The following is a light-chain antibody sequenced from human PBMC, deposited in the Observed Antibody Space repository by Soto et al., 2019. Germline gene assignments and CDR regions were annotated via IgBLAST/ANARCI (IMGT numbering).Light chain of an antibody. J-gene: IGLJ1*01. Sequence: QSVRTQPASGSGSPGQGITISCTGTSSDVGGYNYVSWYQQHPGKAPKLMIYDVSNRPSGVSNRFSGSKSGNTASLTISGLQAEDEADYYCSSYTSSSTLVFGTGTKVTV. CDR1: SSDVGGYNY. CDR3: SSYTSSSTLV. V-gene: IGLV2-14*01. CDR2: DVS.